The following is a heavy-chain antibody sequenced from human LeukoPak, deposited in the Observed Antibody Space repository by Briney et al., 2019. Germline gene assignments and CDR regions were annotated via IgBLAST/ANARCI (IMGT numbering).Heavy chain of an antibody. Sequence: GASVKVSCKASGYTFTNYAMNWVRQAPGQGLEWMGWINPNTGNPTYAQGFTGRFVFSLDTSVTTTYLQISGLEAEDTAVYYCARAYQRLGGLSFPDSWGQGTLVTVS. D-gene: IGHD3-16*02. CDR1: GYTFTNYA. CDR3: ARAYQRLGGLSFPDS. V-gene: IGHV7-4-1*02. CDR2: INPNTGNP. J-gene: IGHJ5*01.